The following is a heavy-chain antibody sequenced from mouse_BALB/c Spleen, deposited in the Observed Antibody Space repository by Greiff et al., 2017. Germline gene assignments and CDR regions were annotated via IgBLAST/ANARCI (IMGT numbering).Heavy chain of an antibody. D-gene: IGHD2-14*01. CDR2: ISSGGGST. CDR1: GFSFSSYD. V-gene: IGHV5-12-1*01. CDR3: ARRRDRYAHYCDY. J-gene: IGHJ2*01. Sequence: EVNLVESGGGLVKPGGSLKLSCAASGFSFSSYDMSWVRQTPEKRLEWVAYISSGGGSTYYPDTVKGRFTISRDNAKNTLYLQMSSLKSEDTAMYYCARRRDRYAHYCDYWGQGTTLTVSS.